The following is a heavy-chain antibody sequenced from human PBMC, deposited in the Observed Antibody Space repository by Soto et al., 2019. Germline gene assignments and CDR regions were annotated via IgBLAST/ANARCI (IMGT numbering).Heavy chain of an antibody. CDR1: GFTFSNAW. CDR2: IKSKTDGGTT. D-gene: IGHD2-15*01. CDR3: TTDFHCSGGSRYDY. J-gene: IGHJ4*02. V-gene: IGHV3-15*01. Sequence: GGSLRLSCAASGFTFSNAWMSWVRQAPGKGLEWVGRIKSKTDGGTTDYAAPVKGRFTISRDDSKNTLYLQMNSLKTEDTAVYYCTTDFHCSGGSRYDYWGQGTLVTVSS.